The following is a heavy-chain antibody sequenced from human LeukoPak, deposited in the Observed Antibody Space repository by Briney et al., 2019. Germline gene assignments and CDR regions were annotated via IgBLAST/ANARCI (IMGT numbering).Heavy chain of an antibody. CDR1: GFTLSSPW. CDR2: IKNDASIT. V-gene: IGHV3-74*01. Sequence: GGSLRLSCAASGFTLSSPWMHWVRQTPGKGLVWVSHIKNDASITNYADTVKGRFTISRDNAKNTLYLQMNSLRAEDTAVYYCARLQGSFWYFDLWGLGTLVTVSS. D-gene: IGHD4-11*01. J-gene: IGHJ2*01. CDR3: ARLQGSFWYFDL.